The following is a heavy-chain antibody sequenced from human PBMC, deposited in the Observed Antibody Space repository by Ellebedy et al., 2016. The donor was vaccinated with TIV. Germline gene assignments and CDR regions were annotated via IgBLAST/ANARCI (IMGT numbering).Heavy chain of an antibody. J-gene: IGHJ6*02. CDR2: IIPIFGTA. CDR3: ASGRTTISTWHYYDLDV. Sequence: AASVKVSCKASGDTFNSYAISWVRQAPGQGLEWMGGIIPIFGTANYAQKFQGRVTITADESPSTAYMELSSLRSEDTAVYYRASGRTTISTWHYYDLDVWGQGTTVTVSS. D-gene: IGHD4-11*01. V-gene: IGHV1-69*13. CDR1: GDTFNSYA.